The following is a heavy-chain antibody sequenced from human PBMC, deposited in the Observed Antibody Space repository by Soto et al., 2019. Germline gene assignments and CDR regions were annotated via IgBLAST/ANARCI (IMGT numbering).Heavy chain of an antibody. Sequence: GGSLRLSCAASGFTFSSYAMSWVRQAPGKGLEWVSAISGSGGSTYYTDSVKGRFTISRDNSKNTLYLQMNSLRAEDTAVYYCAKDGAYMYYYDSSGYLDYWGQGTLVTVSS. D-gene: IGHD3-22*01. J-gene: IGHJ4*02. CDR1: GFTFSSYA. CDR2: ISGSGGST. CDR3: AKDGAYMYYYDSSGYLDY. V-gene: IGHV3-23*01.